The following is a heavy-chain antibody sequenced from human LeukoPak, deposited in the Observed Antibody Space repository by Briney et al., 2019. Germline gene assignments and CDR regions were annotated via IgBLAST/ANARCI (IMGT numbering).Heavy chain of an antibody. CDR3: ARAISTLNYYYYYYMDV. Sequence: SVKVSCKASGGTFSSYAISWVRQAPGQGLEWMGGIIPIFGTANYAQKFQGRVTITADESTSTAYMELSRLRSDDTAVYYCARAISTLNYYYYYYMDVWGKGTTVTVSS. V-gene: IGHV1-69*13. CDR1: GGTFSSYA. J-gene: IGHJ6*03. CDR2: IIPIFGTA. D-gene: IGHD2-15*01.